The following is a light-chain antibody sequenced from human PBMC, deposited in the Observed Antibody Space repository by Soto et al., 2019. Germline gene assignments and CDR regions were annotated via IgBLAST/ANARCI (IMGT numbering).Light chain of an antibody. J-gene: IGLJ1*01. CDR3: SSYTSSSTLLYV. Sequence: QSALTQPASVSGSPGQSITISCTGTSSDVGGYNYVSWYQQHPGKAPKLMIYDVSNRPSGVSNRFSGSKSGNTASLPISGLQAEDEADYYCSSYTSSSTLLYVFGTGTKLTVL. V-gene: IGLV2-14*01. CDR2: DVS. CDR1: SSDVGGYNY.